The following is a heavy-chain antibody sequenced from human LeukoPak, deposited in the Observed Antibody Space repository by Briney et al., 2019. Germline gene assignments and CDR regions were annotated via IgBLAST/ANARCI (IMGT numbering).Heavy chain of an antibody. CDR2: INHSGST. D-gene: IGHD5-18*01. J-gene: IGHJ4*02. Sequence: PSGTLSLTCAVYGGSFSGYYWSWIRQPPGKGLEWIGEINHSGSTNYNPSLKSRVTISVDTSKNQFSLKLSSVTAADTAVYYCARGGGIQLWLRYWGQGTLVTVSS. V-gene: IGHV4-34*01. CDR1: GGSFSGYY. CDR3: ARGGGIQLWLRY.